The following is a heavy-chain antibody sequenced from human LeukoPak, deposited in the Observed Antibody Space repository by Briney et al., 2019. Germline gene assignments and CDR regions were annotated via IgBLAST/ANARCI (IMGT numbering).Heavy chain of an antibody. V-gene: IGHV5-51*01. D-gene: IGHD1-26*01. CDR1: GYSFTTYW. Sequence: GESLKISCKVSGYSFTTYWIAWVRQLPGKGLEWMGIIYPGDSDTRYSPSFQGQVIISADKSINTAYLQWSSLKASDSAMYYCARRVVGATTHYFDFWGQGSLVTVSS. J-gene: IGHJ4*02. CDR2: IYPGDSDT. CDR3: ARRVVGATTHYFDF.